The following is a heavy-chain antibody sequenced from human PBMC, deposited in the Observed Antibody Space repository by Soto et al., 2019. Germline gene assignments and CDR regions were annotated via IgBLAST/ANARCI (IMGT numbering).Heavy chain of an antibody. J-gene: IGHJ5*02. V-gene: IGHV3-64*04. CDR1: GFTFSMHS. D-gene: IGHD5-12*01. CDR2: ISRDGRST. Sequence: HPGGSLRLSCSASGFTFSMHSMHWVRQTPGKALEYVSAISRDGRSTFYADSVKGRFTISRDNSMNTLYLQMNSLRPEDTATYYCAKRARGYSLSFVDAWGQGA. CDR3: AKRARGYSLSFVDA.